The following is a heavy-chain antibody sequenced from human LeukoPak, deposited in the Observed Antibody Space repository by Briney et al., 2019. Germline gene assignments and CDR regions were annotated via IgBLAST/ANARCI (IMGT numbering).Heavy chain of an antibody. CDR2: IYYSGST. CDR1: GDSIRSYY. D-gene: IGHD2-15*01. J-gene: IGHJ4*02. V-gene: IGHV4-59*08. Sequence: SETLSLTCSVSGDSIRSYYWSWLRQTPGKGLEWIGYIYYSGSTKYNPSLKSRVTISVDTSKNRFSLSLSSVTAADTAVYYCATIESRDNYWGQGTLVTVSS. CDR3: ATIESRDNY.